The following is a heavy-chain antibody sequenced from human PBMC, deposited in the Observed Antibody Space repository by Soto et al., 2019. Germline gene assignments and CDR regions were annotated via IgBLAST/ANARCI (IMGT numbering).Heavy chain of an antibody. Sequence: QVQLVESGGGVVQPGTSLRLSCAASGFTFSTYAMYWVRHAPGRGLEWVAVISDDGNTKYYADSVKGRFTISRDNSRNTFYLQIYSLRAEDAAVYYCASSYFYDSGGYYPFDYWGQGTRVTVSS. CDR1: GFTFSTYA. CDR3: ASSYFYDSGGYYPFDY. CDR2: ISDDGNTK. D-gene: IGHD3-22*01. V-gene: IGHV3-30-3*01. J-gene: IGHJ4*02.